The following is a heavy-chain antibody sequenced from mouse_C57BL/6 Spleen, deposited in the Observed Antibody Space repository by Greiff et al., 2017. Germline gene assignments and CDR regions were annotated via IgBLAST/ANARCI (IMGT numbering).Heavy chain of an antibody. CDR2: INPSSGYT. Sequence: QVQLKQSGAELAKPGASVKLSCKASGYTFTSYWMHWVKQRPGQGLEWIGYINPSSGYTKYNQKFKDKATLTADKSSSTAYMQLSSLTYEDSAVYYCAREEGIYYDYAWFAYWGQGTLVTVSA. J-gene: IGHJ3*01. D-gene: IGHD2-4*01. V-gene: IGHV1-7*01. CDR1: GYTFTSYW. CDR3: AREEGIYYDYAWFAY.